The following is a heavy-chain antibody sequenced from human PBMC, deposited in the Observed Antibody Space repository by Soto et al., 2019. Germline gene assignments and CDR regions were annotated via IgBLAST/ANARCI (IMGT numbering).Heavy chain of an antibody. V-gene: IGHV3-48*01. J-gene: IGHJ4*02. CDR2: ISTSRTTT. CDR1: GFTFSSYA. Sequence: GSLRLSCAASGFTFSSYAMHWVRQAPGKGLEYVSSISTSRTTTYYADSVKGRFTISRDNAKNSLYLQMNSLRAEDTAVYYCARGAIAAAGGYYFDYWGQGTLVTVSS. D-gene: IGHD6-13*01. CDR3: ARGAIAAAGGYYFDY.